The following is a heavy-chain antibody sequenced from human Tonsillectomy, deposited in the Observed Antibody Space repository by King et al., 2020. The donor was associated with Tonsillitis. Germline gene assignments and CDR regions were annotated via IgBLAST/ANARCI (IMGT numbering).Heavy chain of an antibody. Sequence: VQLVESGGGLVQPGGSLRLSCAASGFTFRIYWMTWVRQAPGKGLEWVASIKEDGSEKYYLDSVKGRFTISSDNAENSLYLQMNSLRAEDTAVYYCARDPNRGGDFDYWGQGTLVTVSS. CDR2: IKEDGSEK. J-gene: IGHJ4*02. CDR1: GFTFRIYW. D-gene: IGHD7-27*01. V-gene: IGHV3-7*01. CDR3: ARDPNRGGDFDY.